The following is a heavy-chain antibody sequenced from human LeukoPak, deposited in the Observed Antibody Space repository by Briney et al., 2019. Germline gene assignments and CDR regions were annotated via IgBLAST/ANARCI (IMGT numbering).Heavy chain of an antibody. J-gene: IGHJ4*02. CDR1: GGSITSTNY. CDR2: VNLQGST. D-gene: IGHD3-22*01. V-gene: IGHV4-4*02. CDR3: ARHDSSGQFDY. Sequence: SETLSLTCGVSGGSITSTNYWTWVRQPPGKGLEWIGEVNLQGSTNYNPSLMGRVAISVDMSENHISLQLTSVTAADTAVYYCARHDSSGQFDYWGQGTLVTVSS.